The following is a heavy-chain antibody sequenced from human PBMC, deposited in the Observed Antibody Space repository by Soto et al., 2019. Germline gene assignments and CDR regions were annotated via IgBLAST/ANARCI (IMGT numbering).Heavy chain of an antibody. Sequence: PGESLKISCKASGYSLTSHWIGWVRQMPGKGLEWMGLIYPGDSDTRYSPPFQGQVSISADKSISTAYLQWSSLKASDTAMYYCARGCSNGICSDYWGQGALVTVSS. J-gene: IGHJ4*02. CDR1: GYSLTSHW. CDR3: ARGCSNGICSDY. V-gene: IGHV5-51*01. D-gene: IGHD2-8*01. CDR2: IYPGDSDT.